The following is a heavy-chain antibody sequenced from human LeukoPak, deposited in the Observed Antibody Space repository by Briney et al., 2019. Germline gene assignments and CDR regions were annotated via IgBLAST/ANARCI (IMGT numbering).Heavy chain of an antibody. Sequence: GGSLRLSCAASGFTFSSYWMHWVRQAPGKGLVWVSRINSDGRSTSYADSAKGRFTISRDNAKNTLYLQMNSLRAEDTAVYYCARSRTLWGAFDIWGQGTMVTVSS. CDR3: ARSRTLWGAFDI. CDR1: GFTFSSYW. J-gene: IGHJ3*02. CDR2: INSDGRST. V-gene: IGHV3-74*01. D-gene: IGHD2-21*01.